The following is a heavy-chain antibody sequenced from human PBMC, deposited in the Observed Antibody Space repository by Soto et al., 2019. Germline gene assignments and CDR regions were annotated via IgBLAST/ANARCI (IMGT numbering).Heavy chain of an antibody. CDR3: ATTYCGGDCWYLPNAFDI. CDR1: GGTFSSYA. Sequence: SVKVSCKASGGTFSSYAISWARQAPGQGLEWMGGIIPIFGTASYAQKFQGRVTITADESTSTAYMELSSLRSEDTAVYYCATTYCGGDCWYLPNAFDIWGQGTMVTVSS. V-gene: IGHV1-69*13. CDR2: IIPIFGTA. D-gene: IGHD2-21*02. J-gene: IGHJ3*02.